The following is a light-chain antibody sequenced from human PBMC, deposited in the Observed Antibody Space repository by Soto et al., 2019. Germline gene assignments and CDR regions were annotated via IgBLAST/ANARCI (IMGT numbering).Light chain of an antibody. CDR3: GSYTTSSTVV. Sequence: QAVVTQPASVSGSPGQSITISCTGTSSDVGPYNYVSWYQQHPGKAPKVMIYEVSNRPSGVSNRFSGSKSGNTASLTISGLQAEDEADYYCGSYTTSSTVVFGVGTKVTVL. CDR1: SSDVGPYNY. J-gene: IGLJ2*01. CDR2: EVS. V-gene: IGLV2-14*01.